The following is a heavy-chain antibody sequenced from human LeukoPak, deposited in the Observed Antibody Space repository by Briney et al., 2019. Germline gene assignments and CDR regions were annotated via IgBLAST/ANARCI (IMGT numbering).Heavy chain of an antibody. CDR3: ARGGYYGSAPTEDCYYGMDV. CDR1: GGSISSYY. CDR2: IYYSGST. V-gene: IGHV4-59*01. Sequence: SETLSLTCTVSGGSISSYYWSWIRQPPGKGLEWIEYIYYSGSTNYNPSLKSRVTISVDTSKNQFSLKLSSVTAADTAVYYCARGGYYGSAPTEDCYYGMDVWGQGTTVTVSS. D-gene: IGHD3-10*01. J-gene: IGHJ6*02.